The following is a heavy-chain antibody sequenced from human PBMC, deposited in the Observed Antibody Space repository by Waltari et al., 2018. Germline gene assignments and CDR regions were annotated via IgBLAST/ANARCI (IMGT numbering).Heavy chain of an antibody. V-gene: IGHV1-2*02. CDR1: GYTFTGYY. Sequence: QVQLVQSGAEVKKPGASVKVSCKASGYTFTGYYMHWLRQAPGQGLEWMGWITPNSGGTNYAQKFQGRGTMTRDTSISTAYMELSRLRSDDTAVYYCARDRRITIFGVASKNWFDPWGQGTLVTVSS. J-gene: IGHJ5*02. D-gene: IGHD3-3*01. CDR3: ARDRRITIFGVASKNWFDP. CDR2: ITPNSGGT.